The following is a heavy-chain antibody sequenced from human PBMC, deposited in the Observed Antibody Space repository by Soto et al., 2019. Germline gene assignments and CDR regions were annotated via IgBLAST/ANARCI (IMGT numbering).Heavy chain of an antibody. CDR2: IYYSGST. CDR3: ARGIAI. J-gene: IGHJ3*02. V-gene: IGHV4-31*03. CDR1: GGSISSGGYF. Sequence: QVQLQESGPGLVQPSQTLSLTCTVSGGSISSGGYFWSWIRQHPGKGLEWIGSIYYSGSTYCNPSLTSRITISVDTSKNQFSLKLSSVTAVDTAVYYCARGIAIWGQGTMVTVSS.